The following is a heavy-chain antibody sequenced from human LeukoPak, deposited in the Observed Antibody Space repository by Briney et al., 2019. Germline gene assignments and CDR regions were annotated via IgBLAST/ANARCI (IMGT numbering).Heavy chain of an antibody. Sequence: SETLSLTCSVSGGSISSYYWSWIRQPPGKGLEWIGYIYYSGSTNYNPSLKSRVTISVDTSKNQFSLKLSSVTAADTAVYYCARDRSSGGGAFDIWGQGTMVTVSS. CDR1: GGSISSYY. V-gene: IGHV4-59*01. J-gene: IGHJ3*02. CDR3: ARDRSSGGGAFDI. D-gene: IGHD6-19*01. CDR2: IYYSGST.